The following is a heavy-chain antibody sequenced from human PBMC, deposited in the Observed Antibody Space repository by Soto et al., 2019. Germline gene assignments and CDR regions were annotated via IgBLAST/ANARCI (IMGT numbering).Heavy chain of an antibody. J-gene: IGHJ4*02. D-gene: IGHD3-3*02. Sequence: SQTLSLTCAISGDSVSSYSAAWNWIRQSPSGGLEWLGRTYYRSRFFSDYAESVKSRIIINPDTSKNQFSLQLNSLTPEDTAVYYCAGELDIHHGLGYWGPGTSVTVSS. CDR1: GDSVSSYSAA. CDR2: TYYRSRFFS. V-gene: IGHV6-1*01. CDR3: AGELDIHHGLGY.